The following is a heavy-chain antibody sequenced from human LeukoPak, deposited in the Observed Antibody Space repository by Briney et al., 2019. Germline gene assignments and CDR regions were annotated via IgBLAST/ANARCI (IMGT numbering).Heavy chain of an antibody. J-gene: IGHJ4*02. D-gene: IGHD6-13*01. CDR3: ARVAAHVDY. CDR2: IYYSGST. V-gene: IGHV4-61*01. CDR1: GGSVSSTSYY. Sequence: SETLSLTCTVSGGSVSSTSYYWSWIRQPPGKGLEWIGYIYYSGSTNYNPSLKSRVTISVDTSKNQFSLKLSSVTAADTAVYYCARVAAHVDYWGQGTLVTVSS.